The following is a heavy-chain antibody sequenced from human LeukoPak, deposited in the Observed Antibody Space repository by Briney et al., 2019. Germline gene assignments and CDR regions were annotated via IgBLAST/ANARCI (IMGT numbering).Heavy chain of an antibody. Sequence: GGSLRLSCAASGFTFSSYGMHWVRQAPGEGLEWVAVISYDGSNKYYADFVKGRFTISRDNSKNTLYLQMNSLRAEDTAVYYCAKGGYSSGWSLFDYWGQGTLVTVSS. V-gene: IGHV3-30*18. D-gene: IGHD6-19*01. CDR3: AKGGYSSGWSLFDY. CDR1: GFTFSSYG. J-gene: IGHJ4*02. CDR2: ISYDGSNK.